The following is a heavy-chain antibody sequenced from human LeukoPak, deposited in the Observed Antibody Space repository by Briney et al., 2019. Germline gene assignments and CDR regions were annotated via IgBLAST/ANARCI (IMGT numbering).Heavy chain of an antibody. CDR2: IYHSGST. D-gene: IGHD3-16*01. J-gene: IGHJ4*02. CDR1: GYSISRGNH. CDR3: ARGPLIGPIDY. V-gene: IGHV4-38-2*02. Sequence: SETLSLTCTVSGYSISRGNHWCWIRQPPGKGLEWIASIYHSGSTYYNPSLKSRVTISVDTSKNQFSLKLTSVTAADTAVYYCARGPLIGPIDYWGQGTLVTVSS.